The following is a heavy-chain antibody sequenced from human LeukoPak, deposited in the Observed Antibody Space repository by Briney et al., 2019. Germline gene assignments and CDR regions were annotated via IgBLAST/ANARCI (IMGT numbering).Heavy chain of an antibody. V-gene: IGHV4-34*01. J-gene: IGHJ4*02. Sequence: SETLSLTCAVYGGSFSGYYWSWIRQPPGKGLEWIGEINHSGSTNYNPSLKSRVTIPVDTSKNQFSLKLSSVTAADTAVYYCARGGWRRFDYWGQGTLVTVSS. CDR2: INHSGST. CDR1: GGSFSGYY. CDR3: ARGGWRRFDY. D-gene: IGHD6-19*01.